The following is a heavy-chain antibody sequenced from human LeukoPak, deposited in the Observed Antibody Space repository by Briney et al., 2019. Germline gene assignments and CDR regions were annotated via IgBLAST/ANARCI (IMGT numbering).Heavy chain of an antibody. J-gene: IGHJ5*02. CDR2: TNAGNGNT. D-gene: IGHD5-12*01. CDR1: GYTFTGYY. V-gene: IGHV1-3*01. CDR3: ARERRIVATWFDP. Sequence: WASVKVSCKASGYTFTGYYMHWVRQAPGQGLEWMGWTNAGNGNTKYSQKFQGRVTITRDTSASTAYMELSSLRSEDTAVYYCARERRIVATWFDPWGQGTLVTVSS.